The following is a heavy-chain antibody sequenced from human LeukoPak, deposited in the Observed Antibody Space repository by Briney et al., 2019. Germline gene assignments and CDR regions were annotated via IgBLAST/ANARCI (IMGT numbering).Heavy chain of an antibody. J-gene: IGHJ4*02. V-gene: IGHV3-23*01. CDR2: ISGRGGST. D-gene: IGHD3-22*01. Sequence: GGSLRLSCAASGFTFSSYAMSWVRQAPGKGLEWVSAISGRGGSTYYADSVKGRFSISRDNSKDKLYLQMNSLRAEDTAVYYCAKGRSGFRRFYYDSSGYPLRFDYWGQGTLVTVSS. CDR1: GFTFSSYA. CDR3: AKGRSGFRRFYYDSSGYPLRFDY.